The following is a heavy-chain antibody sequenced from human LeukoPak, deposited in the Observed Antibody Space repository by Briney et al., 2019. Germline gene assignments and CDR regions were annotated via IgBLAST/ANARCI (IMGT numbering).Heavy chain of an antibody. Sequence: SETLSLTCAVSGYSISSSNYWGWIRQPPGKGLEWIGHIYYSGSIYYNPSLKSRVTMSVDTSKNQFSLKLSSVTAVDTAVYYCARDWVTDYYYGMDVWGQGTTVTVSS. J-gene: IGHJ6*02. D-gene: IGHD2-21*02. V-gene: IGHV4-28*03. CDR2: IYYSGSI. CDR3: ARDWVTDYYYGMDV. CDR1: GYSISSSNY.